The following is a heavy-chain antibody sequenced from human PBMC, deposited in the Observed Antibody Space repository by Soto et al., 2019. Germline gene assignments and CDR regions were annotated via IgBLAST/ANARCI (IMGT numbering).Heavy chain of an antibody. CDR2: IYYSWST. V-gene: IGHV4-59*08. Sequence: QVQLQESGPGLVKPSETLSLTCTVSGGSISSYYWSWIRQPPGKGLEWIGYIYYSWSTNYNPSLKSRVTISVDTSKNQFSLKLSSVTAADTAVYYCARTIRPYSSGWDFDYWGQGTLVTVSS. CDR1: GGSISSYY. J-gene: IGHJ4*02. CDR3: ARTIRPYSSGWDFDY. D-gene: IGHD6-19*01.